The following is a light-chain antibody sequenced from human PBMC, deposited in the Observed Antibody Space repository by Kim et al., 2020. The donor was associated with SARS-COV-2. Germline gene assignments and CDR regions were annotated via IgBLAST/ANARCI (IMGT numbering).Light chain of an antibody. V-gene: IGLV4-60*03. Sequence: QPVLTQSSSATASLGSSVKLTCTLSSGHSSYIIAWHQQQPGKAPRYLMKVESSGTYNKGSGVPDRFSGSSSGADRYLTISNLQSEDEADYDCETLKVFGGGTQLTVL. CDR2: VESSGTY. CDR1: SGHSSYI. CDR3: ETLKV. J-gene: IGLJ3*02.